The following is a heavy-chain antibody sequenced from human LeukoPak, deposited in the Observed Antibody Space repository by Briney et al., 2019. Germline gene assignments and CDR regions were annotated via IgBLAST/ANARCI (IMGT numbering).Heavy chain of an antibody. CDR3: VRESPSYYDTSGYYYFDY. Sequence: GGSLRLSCTTSGFNFRDFSMSWFRQGPGKGPERVGFIRSEAYGGTPDYAAPVRGRFTISRDDFKHIIYLQMDSLRPEDTAVYYCVRESPSYYDTSGYYYFDYWGQGALVTVSS. D-gene: IGHD3-22*01. CDR1: GFNFRDFS. J-gene: IGHJ4*02. V-gene: IGHV3-49*03. CDR2: IRSEAYGGTP.